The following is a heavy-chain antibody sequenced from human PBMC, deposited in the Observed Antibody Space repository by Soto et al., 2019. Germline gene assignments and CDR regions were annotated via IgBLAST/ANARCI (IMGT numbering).Heavy chain of an antibody. V-gene: IGHV4-59*01. Sequence: SETLSLTCTVSGGSISSYYWSWIRQPPGKGLEWIGYIYYSGSTKYNGSTNYNPSLKSRVTISVDTSKNQFSLKLSSVTAADTAVYYCAGAYDSSGYPQGDTFDIWGQGTMVTVSS. D-gene: IGHD3-22*01. CDR1: GGSISSYY. CDR3: AGAYDSSGYPQGDTFDI. J-gene: IGHJ3*02. CDR2: IYYSGSTKYNGST.